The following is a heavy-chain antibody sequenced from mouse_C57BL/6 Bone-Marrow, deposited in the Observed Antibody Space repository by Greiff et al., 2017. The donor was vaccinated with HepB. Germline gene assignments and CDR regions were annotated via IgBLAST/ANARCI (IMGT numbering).Heavy chain of an antibody. D-gene: IGHD1-1*01. CDR2: IHPNSGST. J-gene: IGHJ1*03. CDR3: AREGAASGYYYGSSYWYFDV. V-gene: IGHV1-64*01. CDR1: GYTFTSYW. Sequence: QVQLQQPGAELVKPGASVKLSCKASGYTFTSYWMHWVKQRPGQGLEWIGMIHPNSGSTNYNEKFKSKATLTVDKSSSTAYMQLSSLTSEDSAVYYLAREGAASGYYYGSSYWYFDVWGTGTTVTVSS.